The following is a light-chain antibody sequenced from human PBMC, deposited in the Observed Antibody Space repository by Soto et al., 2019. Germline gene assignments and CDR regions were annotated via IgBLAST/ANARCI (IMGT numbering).Light chain of an antibody. V-gene: IGKV3-20*01. CDR2: GAS. CDR1: QSVSSSY. CDR3: LQYGSSPYT. Sequence: EIVLTQSPGTLSLSPGERATLSCRASQSVSSSYLAWYQQKPGQAPRPLIYGASSRATGIPDRFSGSGSGTDFTLTISRLEPEDFAVYYCLQYGSSPYTFDQGTKLEIK. J-gene: IGKJ2*01.